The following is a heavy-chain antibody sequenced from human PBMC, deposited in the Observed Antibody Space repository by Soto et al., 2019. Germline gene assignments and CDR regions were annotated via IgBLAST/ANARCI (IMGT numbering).Heavy chain of an antibody. CDR1: GFTFSDHF. CDR2: IRNKAHSYTT. V-gene: IGHV3-72*01. Sequence: GGSLRLSCAASGFTFSDHFIHSVRQAPGKGLEWVGRIRNKAHSYTTTYAASVKDRFTISRDDSKKSVYLQMNSLKSEDTAVYYCGRGLYGDYALDGWGQGTLVTVSS. J-gene: IGHJ4*02. D-gene: IGHD4-17*01. CDR3: GRGLYGDYALDG.